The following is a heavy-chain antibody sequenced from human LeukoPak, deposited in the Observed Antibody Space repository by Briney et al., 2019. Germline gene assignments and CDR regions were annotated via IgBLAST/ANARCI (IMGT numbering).Heavy chain of an antibody. J-gene: IGHJ1*01. V-gene: IGHV3-30*01. CDR3: AASPKYSSSWYEYFEH. CDR2: ISHDGSNK. D-gene: IGHD6-13*01. CDR1: GFTFSNYA. Sequence: PGGSLRLSCAASGFTFSNYAVQWVRQAPGKGLEWVAVISHDGSNKYYADSVKGRFTISRDNSMNTLFLQMNSLRAEDTAMYYCAASPKYSSSWYEYFEHWGQGALVTVSS.